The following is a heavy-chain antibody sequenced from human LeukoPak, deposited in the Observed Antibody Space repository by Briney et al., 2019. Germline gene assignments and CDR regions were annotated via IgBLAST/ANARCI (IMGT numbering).Heavy chain of an antibody. D-gene: IGHD3-22*01. CDR2: FDPEDGET. J-gene: IGHJ3*02. CDR1: GYTLTELS. Sequence: ASVKVSCKVSGYTLTELSMHWVRQAPGKGLEWKGGFDPEDGETIYAQKFQGRVTMTEDTSTDTAYMELSSLRSEDTAVYYCATPTYYYDSSHDAFDIWGQGTMVTVSS. V-gene: IGHV1-24*01. CDR3: ATPTYYYDSSHDAFDI.